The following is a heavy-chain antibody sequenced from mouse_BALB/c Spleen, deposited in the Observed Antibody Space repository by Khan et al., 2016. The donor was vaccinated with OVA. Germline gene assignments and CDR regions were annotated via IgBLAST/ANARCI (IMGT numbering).Heavy chain of an antibody. Sequence: EVQLQESGTVLARPGASVKMSCKASGYTFTNYWMHWVKQRPGQGLEWIGAIYPGNSDTRSNQKFKGKAKLTAVTSTSTAYMELSSLTNEDSAVSYCTRSGYFYYFDYWGQGTTLTVSS. V-gene: IGHV1-5*01. CDR2: IYPGNSDT. D-gene: IGHD2-3*01. J-gene: IGHJ2*01. CDR3: TRSGYFYYFDY. CDR1: GYTFTNYW.